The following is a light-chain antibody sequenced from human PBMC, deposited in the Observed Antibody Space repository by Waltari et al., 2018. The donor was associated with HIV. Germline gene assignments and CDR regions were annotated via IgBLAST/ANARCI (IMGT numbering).Light chain of an antibody. Sequence: QSVLTQPPSASGTPRQRVIISCSGNSTNIGSNTVHWSQQFSGAAPTLLIYSNNQRPSAVPDRFSGSKSGSAASLAISGLKSEDEADYHCATWDDALSGPVFGAGTKLTV. CDR3: ATWDDALSGPV. CDR2: SNN. CDR1: STNIGSNT. V-gene: IGLV1-44*01. J-gene: IGLJ3*02.